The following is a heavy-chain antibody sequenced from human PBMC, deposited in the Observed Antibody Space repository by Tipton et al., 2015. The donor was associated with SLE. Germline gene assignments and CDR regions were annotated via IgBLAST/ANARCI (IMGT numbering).Heavy chain of an antibody. V-gene: IGHV4-39*07. CDR1: GVSISTSDDY. J-gene: IGHJ4*02. D-gene: IGHD5-12*01. CDR3: ARHPPRQSSGYAFDY. CDR2: IFYSGRT. Sequence: GLVKPSETLSLTCSVSGVSISTSDDYWVWIRQSPGKGLEGLGSIFYSGRTNYNPSLNSRVIISVDTSKNHFSLTLGPVTAADTAMYYCARHPPRQSSGYAFDYWGQGTLVTVSS.